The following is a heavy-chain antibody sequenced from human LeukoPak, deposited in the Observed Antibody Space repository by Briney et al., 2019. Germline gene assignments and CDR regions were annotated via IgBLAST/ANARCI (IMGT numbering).Heavy chain of an antibody. CDR1: GYSFTSYW. V-gene: IGHV5-51*01. D-gene: IGHD3-10*01. CDR3: ARHPLWFGEFSSAFDS. J-gene: IGHJ3*02. CDR2: IYPGDSDT. Sequence: KIRESLKISCKGSGYSFTSYWIGWVRQMPGKGLEWMVIIYPGDSDTRYSPSFQGQVTISADKSISTAYLQWSSLKASDTAMYYCARHPLWFGEFSSAFDSWGQGTMVTVSS.